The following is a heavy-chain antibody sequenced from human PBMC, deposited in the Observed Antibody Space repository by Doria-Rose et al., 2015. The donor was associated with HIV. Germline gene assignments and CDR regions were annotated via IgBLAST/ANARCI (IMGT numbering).Heavy chain of an antibody. CDR3: ARIKSSRWYHKYYFDF. CDR1: GVSLSSPGMG. V-gene: IGHV2-26*01. CDR2: IFSDDER. D-gene: IGHD6-13*01. J-gene: IGHJ4*02. Sequence: VSGPVLVKPTETLTLTCTVSGVSLSSPGMGVSWIRQPPGKALEWPANIFSDDERSYTTSLKSRLTISRGTSKSQVVLTMTDMDPVDTATYYCARIKSSRWYHKYYFDFWGQGTLVIVS.